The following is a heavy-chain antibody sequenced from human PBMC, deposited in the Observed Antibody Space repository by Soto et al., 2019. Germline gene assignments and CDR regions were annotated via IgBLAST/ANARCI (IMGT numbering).Heavy chain of an antibody. Sequence: AVKVSCTASGYSFTAYYIHWVRQAPGQGLEWMGWINPNSGGTNYAQKFQDRVTMTRDTSISTAYKEQSRLRSDDTAVYYCARIYPVTLNSYCCVAGWCQG. CDR3: ARIYPVTLNSYCCVAG. CDR2: INPNSGGT. V-gene: IGHV1-2*02. CDR1: GYSFTAYY. D-gene: IGHD3-16*01. J-gene: IGHJ3*01.